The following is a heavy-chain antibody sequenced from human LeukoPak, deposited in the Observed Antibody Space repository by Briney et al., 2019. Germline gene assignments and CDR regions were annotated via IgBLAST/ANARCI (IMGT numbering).Heavy chain of an antibody. V-gene: IGHV1-69*04. CDR2: IIPILGIA. D-gene: IGHD3-10*01. CDR3: ARDKGFYYGSGSSRGGVDY. CDR1: GGTFSSYA. Sequence: ASVKVSCKASGGTFSSYAISWVRQAPGQGLEWMGRIIPILGIANYAQKFQGRVTITADKSTSTAYMELSSLRSEDTAVYYCARDKGFYYGSGSSRGGVDYWGQGTLVTVSS. J-gene: IGHJ4*02.